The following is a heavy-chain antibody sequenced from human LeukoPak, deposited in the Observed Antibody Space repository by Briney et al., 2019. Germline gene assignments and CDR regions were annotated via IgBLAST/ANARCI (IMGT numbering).Heavy chain of an antibody. V-gene: IGHV4-31*03. J-gene: IGHJ6*04. D-gene: IGHD3-10*01. Sequence: SQTLSLTCTVSGVSISRGGYDWGWLRQHPGKGLEWIGYIYYSGSTYYNPSLKSRVTISVDTSKNQFSLKLSSVTAADTAVYYCAREIKGNTMVRGAVYGMDVWGKGTTVTVSS. CDR3: AREIKGNTMVRGAVYGMDV. CDR1: GVSISRGGYD. CDR2: IYYSGST.